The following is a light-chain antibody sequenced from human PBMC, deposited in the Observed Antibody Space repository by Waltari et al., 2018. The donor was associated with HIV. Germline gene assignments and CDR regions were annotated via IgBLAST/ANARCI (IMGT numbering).Light chain of an antibody. V-gene: IGLV4-69*01. Sequence: QLVLTQSPSASASLGASVELTCTLSSGHSNYAIAWHQQQPEKGPRYLMKVNSDGSHFKGDGIPDRFSGSTSGAERYLTISSLQSEDEADYYCQTWGTGIRVFGGGTKLTVL. J-gene: IGLJ2*01. CDR3: QTWGTGIRV. CDR2: VNSDGSH. CDR1: SGHSNYA.